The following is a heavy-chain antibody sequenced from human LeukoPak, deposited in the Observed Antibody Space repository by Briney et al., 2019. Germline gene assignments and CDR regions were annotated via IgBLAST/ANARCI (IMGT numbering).Heavy chain of an antibody. J-gene: IGHJ6*03. V-gene: IGHV3-23*01. D-gene: IGHD3-10*01. Sequence: GGSLRLSCAASGFTFSSYAMSWVRQAPGKGLEWVSAISGSGGSTYYADSVKGRFTISRDNSKNTLYLQMNSLRAEDTAVYYCAKGSQQYYYYYYMDVWGKGTTVTVSS. CDR1: GFTFSSYA. CDR2: ISGSGGST. CDR3: AKGSQQYYYYYYMDV.